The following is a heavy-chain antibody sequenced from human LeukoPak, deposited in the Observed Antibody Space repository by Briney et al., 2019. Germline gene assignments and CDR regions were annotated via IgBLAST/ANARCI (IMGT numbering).Heavy chain of an antibody. J-gene: IGHJ4*02. Sequence: PGGSLRLSCAASGFTFSTYAMHWVRQAPGKGLEWVSTIGGSGTNTYYADSMKGRFTISRDNSKNTLYLQMNSLRAEDTAVYYCAKDPCSSWSVVVLTIVLASGGEGTLVTVPS. D-gene: IGHD6-6*01. V-gene: IGHV3-23*01. CDR2: IGGSGTNT. CDR1: GFTFSTYA. CDR3: AKDPCSSWSVVVLTIVLAS.